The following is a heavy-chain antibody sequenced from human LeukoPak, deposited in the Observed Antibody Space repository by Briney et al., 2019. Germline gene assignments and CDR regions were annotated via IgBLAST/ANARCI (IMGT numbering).Heavy chain of an antibody. D-gene: IGHD7-27*01. CDR1: GFTFSNYA. J-gene: IGHJ4*02. CDR3: AKDGGLWVSAHWGDS. CDR2: ISGSGDST. Sequence: GGSLRLSCAASGFTFSNYAMSWVRQTPGKGLEWVSSISGSGDSTYYADSVKGRFTISRDNSKNTLFLQMNSLRAEDTAVYYCAKDGGLWVSAHWGDSWGRGTLVTVSS. V-gene: IGHV3-23*01.